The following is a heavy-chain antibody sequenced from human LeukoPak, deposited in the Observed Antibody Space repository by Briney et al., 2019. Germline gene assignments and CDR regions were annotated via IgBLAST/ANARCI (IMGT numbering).Heavy chain of an antibody. CDR3: ARGDLYSTVTNEDWFDP. V-gene: IGHV4-4*02. CDR1: GGSISSSNW. CDR2: IYHSGST. J-gene: IGHJ5*02. Sequence: PSETLSLTCAVSGGSISSSNWWSWVRQPPGKGLEWIGEIYHSGSTNYNPSLKNRVTISVDKPKNQFSLKLSSVTAADTAVYYCARGDLYSTVTNEDWFDPWGQGTLVTVSS. D-gene: IGHD4-17*01.